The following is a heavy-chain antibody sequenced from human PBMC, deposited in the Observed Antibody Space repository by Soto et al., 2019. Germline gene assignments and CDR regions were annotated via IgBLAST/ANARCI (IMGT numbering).Heavy chain of an antibody. J-gene: IGHJ4*02. D-gene: IGHD5-18*01. Sequence: GGSLRLSCAASGFSFTTYATHWVRQAPGKGLEWVAVISDDGSIKYYADSVKGRFTISRDNSKNTFYLQMNSLRGDDTALYYCARAIETAMDPCDYWGQGALVTVSS. CDR3: ARAIETAMDPCDY. V-gene: IGHV3-30-3*01. CDR1: GFSFTTYA. CDR2: ISDDGSIK.